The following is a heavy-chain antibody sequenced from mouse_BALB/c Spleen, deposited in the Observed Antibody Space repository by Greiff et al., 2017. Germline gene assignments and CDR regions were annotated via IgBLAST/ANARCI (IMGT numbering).Heavy chain of an antibody. CDR2: INPYNGGT. J-gene: IGHJ2*01. D-gene: IGHD1-1*01. Sequence: VQLKESGPELVKPGASMKISCKASGYSFTGYTMNWVKQSRGKNLEWIGLINPYNGGTSYNQKFKGKASLTVDKSSSTAYMVLLSLTSEDAAVYYYAGCYYGSSIDYWGQGTTLTVSS. V-gene: IGHV1-18*01. CDR3: AGCYYGSSIDY. CDR1: GYSFTGYT.